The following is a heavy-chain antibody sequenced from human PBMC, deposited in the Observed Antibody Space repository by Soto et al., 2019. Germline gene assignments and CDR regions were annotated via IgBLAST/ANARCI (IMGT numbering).Heavy chain of an antibody. D-gene: IGHD3-22*01. CDR3: ARDPYDSSGYYGPGAFDI. CDR1: GFTFSSYA. CDR2: ISYDGSNK. J-gene: IGHJ3*02. Sequence: GGSLRLSCAASGFTFSSYAMHWVRQAPGKGLEWVAVISYDGSNKYYADSVKGRFTISRDNSKNTLYLQMNSLRAEDTAVYYCARDPYDSSGYYGPGAFDIWGQGTMVTVSS. V-gene: IGHV3-30-3*01.